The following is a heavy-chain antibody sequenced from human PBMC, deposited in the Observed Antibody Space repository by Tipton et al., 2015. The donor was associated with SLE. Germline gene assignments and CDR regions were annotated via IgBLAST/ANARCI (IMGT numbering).Heavy chain of an antibody. CDR3: ARYLGASFDF. Sequence: TLSLTCTVSGGSIRSGDYYWSWIRQHPGKGLEWIGYIHDSGATFSNPSLRSRSAISVDTSQNQFSLRLTSVTAADTAVYYCARYLGASFDFWGQGILVTVSS. J-gene: IGHJ4*02. CDR1: GGSIRSGDYY. V-gene: IGHV4-31*03. CDR2: IHDSGAT. D-gene: IGHD2-2*01.